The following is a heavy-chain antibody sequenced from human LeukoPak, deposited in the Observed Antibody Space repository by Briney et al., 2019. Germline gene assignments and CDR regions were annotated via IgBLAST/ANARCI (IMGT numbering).Heavy chain of an antibody. CDR3: ATSGSYRFDY. Sequence: GGSLRLSCAGSGFSFNNHAMRWVRQAPGKGLEWVSYISSSSSTIYYADSVKGRFTISRDNGQKSLFLQMNSLRDEDTAVYYCATSGSYRFDYWGQGTLVTVSS. J-gene: IGHJ4*02. V-gene: IGHV3-48*02. CDR2: ISSSSSTI. CDR1: GFSFNNHA. D-gene: IGHD1-26*01.